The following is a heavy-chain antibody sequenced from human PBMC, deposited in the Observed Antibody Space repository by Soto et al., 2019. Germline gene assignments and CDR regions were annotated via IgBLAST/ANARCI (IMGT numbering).Heavy chain of an antibody. CDR1: GGSISSGGYS. Sequence: QLQLQESGSGLVKPSQTLSLTCVVSGGSISSGGYSWSWIRQPPVKGLEWIGYIYHGGGTYYNPSLKSRVTRSVDRSKNQVSLRLSSVTAAETAVYYCAREVEGFWDYWGQGALVTVS. CDR3: AREVEGFWDY. V-gene: IGHV4-30-2*01. D-gene: IGHD3-3*01. CDR2: IYHGGGT. J-gene: IGHJ4*02.